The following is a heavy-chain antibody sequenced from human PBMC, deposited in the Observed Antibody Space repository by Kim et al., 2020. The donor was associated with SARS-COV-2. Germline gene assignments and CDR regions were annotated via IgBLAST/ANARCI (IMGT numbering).Heavy chain of an antibody. D-gene: IGHD4-17*01. Sequence: SETLSLTCTVSGGSISSSSYYWGWIRQPPGKGLEWIGSIYYSGSTYYNPSLKSRVTISVDTSKNQFSLKLSSVTAADTAVYYCARQIRRSGIYGDYVGYWGQGNLVTVSS. CDR1: GGSISSSSYY. J-gene: IGHJ4*02. CDR2: IYYSGST. V-gene: IGHV4-39*01. CDR3: ARQIRRSGIYGDYVGY.